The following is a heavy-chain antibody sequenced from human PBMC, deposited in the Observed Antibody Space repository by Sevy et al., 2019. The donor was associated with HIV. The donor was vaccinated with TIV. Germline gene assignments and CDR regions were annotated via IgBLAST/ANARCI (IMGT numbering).Heavy chain of an antibody. J-gene: IGHJ6*02. Sequence: GGSLRLSCAASGFTFSNAWMSWVRQAPGKGLEWVGRIKSKTDGGTTDYAAPVKGRFTISRDDSKNTLYLQMNSLTTEDTAVYYCTTDGTHYDFWSGYRHDYYYYYGMGVWGQGTTVTVSS. CDR3: TTDGTHYDFWSGYRHDYYYYYGMGV. CDR2: IKSKTDGGTT. V-gene: IGHV3-15*01. D-gene: IGHD3-3*01. CDR1: GFTFSNAW.